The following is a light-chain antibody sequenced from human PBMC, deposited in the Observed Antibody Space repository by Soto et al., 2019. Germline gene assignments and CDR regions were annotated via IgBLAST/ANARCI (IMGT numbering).Light chain of an antibody. V-gene: IGKV3-20*01. Sequence: EIEITQSPATVSLAPGERVTLSCRASESVSTNLAWYQQKPGQAPRLLIYDASSRATGIPDRFSGSGSGTDFTLTISRLEPEDFAVYYCQQYGSIPWTFGQGTKVDI. CDR3: QQYGSIPWT. CDR2: DAS. CDR1: ESVSTN. J-gene: IGKJ1*01.